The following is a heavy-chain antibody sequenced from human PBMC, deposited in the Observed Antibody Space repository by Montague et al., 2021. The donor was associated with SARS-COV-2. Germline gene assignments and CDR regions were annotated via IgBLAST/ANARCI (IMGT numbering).Heavy chain of an antibody. CDR3: ARVGRGSSWYEVAFDI. J-gene: IGHJ3*02. CDR2: IYNGGST. Sequence: SETLSLTCTVSGASISRYSWTWIRQPPGKGLEWIGYIYNGGSTNYNPSRTGRVTISVDTSKNQFSLKLSSVAAADTAMYDCARVGRGSSWYEVAFDIWGQGTMVTVSS. D-gene: IGHD6-13*01. CDR1: GASISRYS. V-gene: IGHV4-59*01.